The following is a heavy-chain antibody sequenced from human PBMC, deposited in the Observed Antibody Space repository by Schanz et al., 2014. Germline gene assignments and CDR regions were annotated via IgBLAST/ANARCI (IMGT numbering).Heavy chain of an antibody. Sequence: VQLVQSGGGLVQPGGSLRLSCATSGFTFSRFGMHWVRQAPGKGPEWVALVWSDGNTKYYVDSVKGRFTISRDNSMNTLHLQMDGLRVEDTAVYYCARDAVALVPEYFMDVWGKGTPVTVSS. D-gene: IGHD2-15*01. V-gene: IGHV3-33*01. CDR2: VWSDGNTK. CDR3: ARDAVALVPEYFMDV. J-gene: IGHJ6*03. CDR1: GFTFSRFG.